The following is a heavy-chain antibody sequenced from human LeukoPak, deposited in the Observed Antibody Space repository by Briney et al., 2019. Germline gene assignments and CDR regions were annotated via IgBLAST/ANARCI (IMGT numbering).Heavy chain of an antibody. CDR2: MNPNTGNT. CDR3: ARVREDYYDSSGYYHCHFDY. Sequence: ASVKVSCKASGYTFTSYDINWVRQATGQGLEWMGWMNPNTGNTGYAQKFQGRFTMTRNTSITTAYMELSSLRSEDTAVYYCARVREDYYDSSGYYHCHFDYWGQGTLVTVSS. CDR1: GYTFTSYD. J-gene: IGHJ4*02. D-gene: IGHD3-22*01. V-gene: IGHV1-8*01.